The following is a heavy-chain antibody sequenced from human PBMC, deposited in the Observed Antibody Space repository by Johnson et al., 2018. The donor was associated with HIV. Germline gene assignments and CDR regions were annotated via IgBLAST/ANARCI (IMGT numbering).Heavy chain of an antibody. J-gene: IGHJ3*02. CDR1: GFTFSSYG. D-gene: IGHD3-22*01. V-gene: IGHV3-30*02. CDR3: AKDVGNYWPDSFDI. Sequence: QVQLVESGGGLVQPGGSLRLSCAASGFTFSSYGMHWVRQAPGKGLEWVAFIRYDGSNKYYADSVKGRFTISRDNSKNTLYLQMNSLRAEDTAVYYCAKDVGNYWPDSFDIWGQGTMVTVSS. CDR2: IRYDGSNK.